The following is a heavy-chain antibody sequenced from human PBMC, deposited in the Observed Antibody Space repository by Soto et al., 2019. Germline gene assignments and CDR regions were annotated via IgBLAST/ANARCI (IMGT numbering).Heavy chain of an antibody. J-gene: IGHJ6*02. CDR1: GYRFTSYG. D-gene: IGHD2-2*01. Sequence: GQPQRVSCRGSGYRFTSYGSGXMSKKTGKGLEWMGIIYPGDSDTRYSPSFQGQVTISADKSISTAYLQWSSLKASDTAMYYCARPVVVVPAATGLDYGMDVWGQGTTVSVSS. CDR2: IYPGDSDT. V-gene: IGHV5-51*01. CDR3: ARPVVVVPAATGLDYGMDV.